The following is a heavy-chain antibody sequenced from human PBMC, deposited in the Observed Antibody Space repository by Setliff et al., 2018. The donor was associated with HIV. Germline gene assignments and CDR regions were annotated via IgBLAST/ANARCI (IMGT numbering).Heavy chain of an antibody. CDR1: GYTFINYH. D-gene: IGHD6-13*01. CDR2: ISASSVNT. CDR3: ARVPVSSYYYYMDV. Sequence: ASVKVSCKASGYTFINYHITWVRQAPGQGLEWVGSISASSVNTNYTQGRVTMTTDISTSTAYMELRSLRSDDSAVYLCARVPVSSYYYYMDVWGKGTTVTV. J-gene: IGHJ6*03. V-gene: IGHV1-18*01.